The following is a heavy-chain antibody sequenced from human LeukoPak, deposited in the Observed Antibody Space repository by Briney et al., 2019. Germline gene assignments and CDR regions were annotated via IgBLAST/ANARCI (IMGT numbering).Heavy chain of an antibody. CDR1: GYSFTRYW. V-gene: IGHV5-51*01. D-gene: IGHD3-10*01. CDR2: IYPGDSGS. J-gene: IGHJ5*02. CDR3: ARQEDYYGSGSYQGWFDP. Sequence: GESLKISCKGSGYSFTRYWIAWVRQMPGKGLEWMGIIYPGDSGSRYSPSFQGQVTVSADKSISTAYLQWSSLKASDTAMYYCARQEDYYGSGSYQGWFDPWGQGTLVIVSS.